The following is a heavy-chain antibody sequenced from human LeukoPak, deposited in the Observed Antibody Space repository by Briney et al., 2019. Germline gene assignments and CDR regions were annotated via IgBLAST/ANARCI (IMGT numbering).Heavy chain of an antibody. V-gene: IGHV1-24*01. CDR2: FDPEDGET. D-gene: IGHD4-17*01. Sequence: ASVKVSCKVSGYTLTELSMHWVRQAPGKGLEWMGGFDPEDGETIYAQKFQGRVTITADESTSTAYMELSSLRSEDTAVYYCARDSGYGDETPGDWGQGTLVTVSS. CDR1: GYTLTELS. CDR3: ARDSGYGDETPGD. J-gene: IGHJ4*02.